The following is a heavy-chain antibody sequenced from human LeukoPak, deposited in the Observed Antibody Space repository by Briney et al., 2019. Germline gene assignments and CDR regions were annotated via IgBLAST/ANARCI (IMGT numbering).Heavy chain of an antibody. CDR1: GFPFSDFS. Sequence: GGSLRLSCATSGFPFSDFSMTWVSQAPGKGLEWISTTNSGGTTTYYAESVKGRFTISRDNAKNTLYLQMNSLRAEDTAVYYCARGSSVGATTGVIDYWGQGTLVTVSS. D-gene: IGHD1-26*01. CDR2: TNSGGTTT. CDR3: ARGSSVGATTGVIDY. J-gene: IGHJ4*02. V-gene: IGHV3-23*01.